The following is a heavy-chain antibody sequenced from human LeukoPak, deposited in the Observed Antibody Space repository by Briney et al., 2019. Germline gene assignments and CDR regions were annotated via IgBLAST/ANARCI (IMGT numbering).Heavy chain of an antibody. D-gene: IGHD2-2*01. CDR2: IYYSGST. CDR1: GGSISSSSYY. Sequence: SETLSLTCTVSGGSISSSSYYWGWIRQPPGEGLEWIGSIYYSGSTYYNPSLKSRVTISVDTSKNQFSLKLSSVIAADTAVYYCARTTEGYCSSASCFGFSYSYYMDVWGKGTTVT. J-gene: IGHJ6*03. CDR3: ARTTEGYCSSASCFGFSYSYYMDV. V-gene: IGHV4-39*07.